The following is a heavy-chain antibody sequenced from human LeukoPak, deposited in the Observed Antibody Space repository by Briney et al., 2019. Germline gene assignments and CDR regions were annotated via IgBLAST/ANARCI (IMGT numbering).Heavy chain of an antibody. CDR1: GFTFSGSA. D-gene: IGHD3-10*01. Sequence: PGGSLRLSCAVSGFTFSGSAIHWVRQASGRGLEWVGRIRSKTNDYATAYAAGGRGKFTVYRDDSENTAYLQMNSLKPEDTAVYYCTRHHSGVGDAFDIWGLGTMVTVSS. CDR3: TRHHSGVGDAFDI. V-gene: IGHV3-73*01. CDR2: IRSKTNDYAT. J-gene: IGHJ3*02.